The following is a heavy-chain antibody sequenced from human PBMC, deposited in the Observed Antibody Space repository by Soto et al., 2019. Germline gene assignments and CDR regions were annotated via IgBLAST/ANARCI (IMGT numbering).Heavy chain of an antibody. J-gene: IGHJ4*02. V-gene: IGHV1-18*01. CDR2: ISAYNGNT. Sequence: LNRSRKTSGYSKTVDAISCRPLTTEKGIGWIGWISAYNGNTNYAQKLQGRVTMTTDTSTSTAYMELRSLRSDDTAVYYCARGGMQDSGYDPEGYFDYWGQGTLVTVS. CDR1: GYSKTVDA. D-gene: IGHD5-12*01. CDR3: ARGGMQDSGYDPEGYFDY.